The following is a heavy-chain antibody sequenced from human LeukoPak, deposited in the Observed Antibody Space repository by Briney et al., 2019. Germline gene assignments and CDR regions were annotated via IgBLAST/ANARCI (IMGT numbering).Heavy chain of an antibody. CDR1: GFTFDDYA. J-gene: IGHJ4*02. CDR2: ISWNSGSI. V-gene: IGHV3-9*01. D-gene: IGHD5-18*01. CDR3: AKDLIPRRRYSYGPGDY. Sequence: PGRSLRLSCAASGFTFDDYAMHWVRQAPGKGLEWVSGISWNSGSIGYADSVKGRFTISRDNAKNSLYLQMNSLRAEDTALYYCAKDLIPRRRYSYGPGDYWGQGTLVTVSS.